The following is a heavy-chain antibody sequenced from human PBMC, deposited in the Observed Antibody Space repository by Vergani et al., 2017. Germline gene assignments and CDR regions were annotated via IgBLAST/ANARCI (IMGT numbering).Heavy chain of an antibody. CDR2: IWYDGSNK. CDR1: GFTFSSYG. D-gene: IGHD1-26*01. V-gene: IGHV3-33*01. CDR3: ARDMASGQGY. Sequence: QVQLVESGGGVVQPGRSLRLSCAASGFTFSSYGMHWVRQAPGKGLEWVAGIWYDGSNKYYADSVKGRFTISRDNSKNTLYLQMNSLRAEDTAVYYCARDMASGQGYWGQGTLVTVSS. J-gene: IGHJ4*02.